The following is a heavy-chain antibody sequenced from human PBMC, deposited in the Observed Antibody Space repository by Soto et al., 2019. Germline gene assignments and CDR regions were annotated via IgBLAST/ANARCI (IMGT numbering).Heavy chain of an antibody. J-gene: IGHJ4*02. Sequence: SETLSLTCSVSGGSISSSTYYWGWIRQPPGKGLEYIGCVFYTGSTQYSPSLKSRVTMSVDTSKNHFSLKLSSVTAADTAVYYCARQYYFGSGSPEFDYWGQGTLVTVSS. D-gene: IGHD3-10*01. CDR2: VFYTGST. CDR1: GGSISSSTYY. CDR3: ARQYYFGSGSPEFDY. V-gene: IGHV4-39*01.